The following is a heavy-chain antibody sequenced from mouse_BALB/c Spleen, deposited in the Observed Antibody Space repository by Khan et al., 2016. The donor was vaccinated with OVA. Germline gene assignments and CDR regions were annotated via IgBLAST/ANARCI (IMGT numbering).Heavy chain of an antibody. Sequence: HVQLQQSGAELAKPGASVKMSCKASGYTFTTYWMHWVKQRPGQGLEWIGYINPTSDYTDYNEKFKDKATLSADKSSSTAYMQLSSLTSEDSAVYYCARDRIDYWGQGTTLTVSS. J-gene: IGHJ2*01. CDR1: GYTFTTYW. V-gene: IGHV1-7*01. CDR2: INPTSDYT. CDR3: ARDRIDY.